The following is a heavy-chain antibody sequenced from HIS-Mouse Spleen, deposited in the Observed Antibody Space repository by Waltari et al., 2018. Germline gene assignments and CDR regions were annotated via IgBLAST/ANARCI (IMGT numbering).Heavy chain of an antibody. CDR3: ARGHDYSNYLDY. J-gene: IGHJ4*02. D-gene: IGHD4-4*01. CDR1: GYTFTSYD. V-gene: IGHV1-8*01. Sequence: QVQLVQSGAEVKKPGASVKVSCKASGYTFTSYDINWVRQATGQGLEWMGWINPNRGNTGYAQEFQGRVTMPRNTARSPAYMELSSLGSEDTAVYYCARGHDYSNYLDYWGQGTLVTVSS. CDR2: INPNRGNT.